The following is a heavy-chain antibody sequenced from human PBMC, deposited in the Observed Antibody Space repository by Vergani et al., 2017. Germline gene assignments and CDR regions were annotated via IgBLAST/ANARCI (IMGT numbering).Heavy chain of an antibody. CDR2: IIPIFGTA. Sequence: QVQLGQSGAEVKKPGSSVKVSCKASVGTSRSYAISWVRQAPGQGLEWMGRIIPIFGTATYAQEFQGRVTITADESTSTAYMERSSLRSEDTAVYYCARGPYCSGCSCYAFYIWGQGTMVTVSS. V-gene: IGHV1-69*13. CDR1: VGTSRSYA. J-gene: IGHJ3*02. D-gene: IGHD2-15*01. CDR3: ARGPYCSGCSCYAFYI.